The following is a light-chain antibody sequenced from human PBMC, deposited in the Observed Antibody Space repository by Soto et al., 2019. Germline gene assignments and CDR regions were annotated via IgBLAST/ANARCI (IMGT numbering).Light chain of an antibody. V-gene: IGKV3-11*01. J-gene: IGKJ4*01. Sequence: EIVLTQSPATLSLSPGERATLSCRASQSVSRYLAWYQQKPGQAPRLLIYDASNRATGIPARFSGSGSGTDLAHTISRLLPEDIAVYYCQQRSDSGTFGGGTKVEIK. CDR3: QQRSDSGT. CDR2: DAS. CDR1: QSVSRY.